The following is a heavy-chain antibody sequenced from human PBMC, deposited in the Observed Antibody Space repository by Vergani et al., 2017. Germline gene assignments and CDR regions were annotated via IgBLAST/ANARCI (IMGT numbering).Heavy chain of an antibody. D-gene: IGHD3-16*01. CDR2: IQFDGSNQ. J-gene: IGHJ4*02. Sequence: QVELVESGGGVVQPGGSLRLSCATSGFTLRNYDMQWIRQGPGKGLEFVAFIQFDGSNQYYADSVKGRFTLSRYFSKNTLYLQMNSLRTDDTATYYCAKHFRGWGIDYWGQGTQVIVSS. CDR3: AKHFRGWGIDY. V-gene: IGHV3-30*02. CDR1: GFTLRNYD.